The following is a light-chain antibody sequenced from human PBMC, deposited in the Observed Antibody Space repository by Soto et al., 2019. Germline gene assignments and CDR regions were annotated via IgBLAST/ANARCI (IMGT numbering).Light chain of an antibody. Sequence: IVMTQSPATLSVSPGERATLSCRASQSVSSKLAWYQQKPGQAPRLLIYGPSTKATGIPARFSGSGSGTDFTLTVSSLQSEDFAVYYCQRYSNGWTFGQGTKVEIK. V-gene: IGKV3-15*01. CDR1: QSVSSK. CDR2: GPS. CDR3: QRYSNGWT. J-gene: IGKJ1*01.